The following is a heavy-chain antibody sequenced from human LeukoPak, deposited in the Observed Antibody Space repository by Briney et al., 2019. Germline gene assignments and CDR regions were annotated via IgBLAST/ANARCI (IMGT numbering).Heavy chain of an antibody. Sequence: GGSLRLSCAASGFTFDDYGMSWVRQAPGKGLEWVSYINWNGGRTTYADSLKGRFTISRDNAKNSLYLQMNSLRADDTALYYCARESGMGYYFDCWGQGTLVTVSS. CDR1: GFTFDDYG. D-gene: IGHD6-13*01. CDR2: INWNGGRT. V-gene: IGHV3-20*04. J-gene: IGHJ4*02. CDR3: ARESGMGYYFDC.